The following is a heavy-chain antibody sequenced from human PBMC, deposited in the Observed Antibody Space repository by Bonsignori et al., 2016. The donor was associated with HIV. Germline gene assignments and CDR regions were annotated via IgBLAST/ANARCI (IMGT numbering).Heavy chain of an antibody. Sequence: QLQESGPGLVKPSETLSLTCTVSGGSLTTSSYYWAWIRQPPGQGLEWIGSVYFSGSTYYNPSLKSRVTISIDTSKNQFSLKLTSVTAADTAVYYCARDGQLSGADYSYRMDVWGQGTTVTVSS. CDR2: VYFSGST. CDR3: ARDGQLSGADYSYRMDV. V-gene: IGHV4-39*07. CDR1: GGSLTTSSYY. J-gene: IGHJ6*02. D-gene: IGHD1-26*01.